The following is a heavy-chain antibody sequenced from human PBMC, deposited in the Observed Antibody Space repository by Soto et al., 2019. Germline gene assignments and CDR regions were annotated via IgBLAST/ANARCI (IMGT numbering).Heavy chain of an antibody. Sequence: ASVKVSCKASGYTFTSYAMHWVRQAPGQRLEWMGIINAGGGNTSYAQKFQGRVTMTRDTSTSTVYMELSSLRSEDTAVYYCARETSGSYFLWDYWGQGTLVTVSS. V-gene: IGHV1-46*01. CDR2: INAGGGNT. J-gene: IGHJ4*02. CDR3: ARETSGSYFLWDY. CDR1: GYTFTSYA. D-gene: IGHD1-26*01.